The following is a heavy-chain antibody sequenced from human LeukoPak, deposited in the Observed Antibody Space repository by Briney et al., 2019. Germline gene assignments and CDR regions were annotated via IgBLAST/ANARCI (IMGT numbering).Heavy chain of an antibody. J-gene: IGHJ4*02. D-gene: IGHD3-22*01. CDR2: LNEDGSVR. Sequence: GGSLRLSCAASGFTFSTYWMSWVRQAPGKGLEWVAILNEDGSVRYYVDSVKGRFTISRDNAKNSLHLQMHSLRAEDTAVYYCGRDYDRTVDFWGQGTLVTVSS. CDR3: GRDYDRTVDF. V-gene: IGHV3-7*04. CDR1: GFTFSTYW.